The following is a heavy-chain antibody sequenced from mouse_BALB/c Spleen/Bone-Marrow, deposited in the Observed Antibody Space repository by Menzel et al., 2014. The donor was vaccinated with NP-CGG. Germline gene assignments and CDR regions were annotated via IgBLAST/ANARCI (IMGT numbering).Heavy chain of an antibody. CDR2: INPSTDYT. CDR3: ARRAYGGSYGFAY. J-gene: IGHJ3*01. Sequence: VQLQQSRAELAKPGASLKMSCKASGYTFTSYWMHWVKQRPGQGLEWIGYINPSTDYTEYNQKFKDKATLTADKSSSTAFMQLSSLTSEDSAVYYCARRAYGGSYGFAYWGQGTLVTVSA. CDR1: GYTFTSYW. D-gene: IGHD1-1*01. V-gene: IGHV1-7*01.